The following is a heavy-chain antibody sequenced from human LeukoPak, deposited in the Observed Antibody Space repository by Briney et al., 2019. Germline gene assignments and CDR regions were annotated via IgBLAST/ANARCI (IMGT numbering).Heavy chain of an antibody. CDR1: GFTFDDYG. V-gene: IGHV3-49*03. Sequence: PGGSLRLSCTVSGFTFDDYGVTWFRQAPGKGLEWVGFIGGKTYSGPTEYAASVKGRFTISRDDSKSIAYLQMNSLNTEDTAVYYCTRLRSRATTDHFDYWGQGTLVTVSS. CDR2: IGGKTYSGPT. J-gene: IGHJ4*02. CDR3: TRLRSRATTDHFDY. D-gene: IGHD5-12*01.